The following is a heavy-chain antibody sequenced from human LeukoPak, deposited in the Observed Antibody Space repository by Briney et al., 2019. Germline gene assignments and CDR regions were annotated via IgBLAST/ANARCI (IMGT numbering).Heavy chain of an antibody. CDR3: ARRSTVLTANYEY. CDR2: IYTSGST. CDR1: GGSISSGSYY. Sequence: PSEALSLTCTVSGGSISSGSYYWSWIRQPAGKGLEWIGHIYTSGSTNYNPSLKSRVTISVDTSKNQFSLKLSSVSAADTAVYYCARRSTVLTANYEYWGQGTLVTVSA. V-gene: IGHV4-61*09. J-gene: IGHJ4*02. D-gene: IGHD4-23*01.